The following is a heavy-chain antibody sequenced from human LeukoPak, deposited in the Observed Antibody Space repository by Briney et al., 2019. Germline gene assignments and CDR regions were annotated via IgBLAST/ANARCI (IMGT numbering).Heavy chain of an antibody. CDR2: ISAYNGNT. V-gene: IGHV1-18*04. CDR3: ARVPVLWFGEFNFQH. CDR1: GYTFTSYG. D-gene: IGHD3-10*01. Sequence: ASVKVSCKASGYTFTSYGISWFRQAPGQGLEWMGWISAYNGNTNYAQKLQGRVTMTTDTSTSTAYMELRSLRSDDTAVYYCARVPVLWFGEFNFQHWGQGTLVTVSS. J-gene: IGHJ1*01.